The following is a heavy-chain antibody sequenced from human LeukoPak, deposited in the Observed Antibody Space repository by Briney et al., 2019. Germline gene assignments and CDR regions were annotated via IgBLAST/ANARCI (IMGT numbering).Heavy chain of an antibody. Sequence: GESLKISCKGPGQTFKNSWIAWVRQKPGKGLEWMGVIYPDDSDTRYSPSFQGQVTISVDKSISTAYLQWSSLEASDTAMYYCARSAGYCTDSVCYAFNWFDLWGQGTLVTVSS. V-gene: IGHV5-51*01. J-gene: IGHJ5*02. D-gene: IGHD2-8*02. CDR1: GQTFKNSW. CDR2: IYPDDSDT. CDR3: ARSAGYCTDSVCYAFNWFDL.